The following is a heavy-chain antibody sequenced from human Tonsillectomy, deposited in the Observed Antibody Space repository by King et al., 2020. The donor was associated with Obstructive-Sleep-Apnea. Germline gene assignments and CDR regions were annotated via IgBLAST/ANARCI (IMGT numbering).Heavy chain of an antibody. CDR2: IYYSGST. Sequence: VQLQESGPGLVKPSETLSLTCTVSGGSISSYYWSWIRQPPGKGLEWIGYIYYSGSTNYNPSLKSRVTISVDTSKNQFSLKLSSVTAADTAVYYCARDICGGGSCTLGLKCSDAFDIWGQGTMVTVSS. CDR1: GGSISSYY. CDR3: ARDICGGGSCTLGLKCSDAFDI. J-gene: IGHJ3*02. D-gene: IGHD2-15*01. V-gene: IGHV4-59*01.